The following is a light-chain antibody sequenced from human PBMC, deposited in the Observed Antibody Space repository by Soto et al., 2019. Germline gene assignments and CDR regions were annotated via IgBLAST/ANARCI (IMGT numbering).Light chain of an antibody. J-gene: IGKJ5*01. CDR1: QGISSY. CDR2: GAS. Sequence: DIQLTQSPSFLSASVGDRVTITCRASQGISSYLAWYQQKPGKAPKLLIYGASTLQSGVPSRFSGSGSGTELTLTISSLQPEDFATYYCQPLNSYPITFGQGTRLEIK. V-gene: IGKV1-9*01. CDR3: QPLNSYPIT.